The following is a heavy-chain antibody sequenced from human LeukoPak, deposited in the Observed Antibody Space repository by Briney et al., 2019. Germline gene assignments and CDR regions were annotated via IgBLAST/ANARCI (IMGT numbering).Heavy chain of an antibody. V-gene: IGHV4-34*01. J-gene: IGHJ4*02. CDR2: IYYSGST. Sequence: SETLSLTCAVYGGSFSGYYWGWIRQPPGKGLEWIGSIYYSGSTYYNPSLKSRVTISVDTSKNQFSLRLSSVTAADTAVYSCARHKDAAMVTTFDFWGQGTLVTVSS. D-gene: IGHD5-18*01. CDR3: ARHKDAAMVTTFDF. CDR1: GGSFSGYY.